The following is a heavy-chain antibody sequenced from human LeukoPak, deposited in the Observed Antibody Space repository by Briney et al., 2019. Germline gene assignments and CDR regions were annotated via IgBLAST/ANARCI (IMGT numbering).Heavy chain of an antibody. D-gene: IGHD1-26*01. CDR2: IRYDGSDK. V-gene: IGHV3-30*02. J-gene: IGHJ4*02. CDR3: TKDQATTEFDY. Sequence: GGSLRLSCAASGFTVSSNYMSWVRQAPGKGLEWVAFIRYDGSDKYYADSVRGRFTISRDYSKSTLFLQMNSLRAEDTAVYYCTKDQATTEFDYWGQGTLVTVSS. CDR1: GFTVSSNY.